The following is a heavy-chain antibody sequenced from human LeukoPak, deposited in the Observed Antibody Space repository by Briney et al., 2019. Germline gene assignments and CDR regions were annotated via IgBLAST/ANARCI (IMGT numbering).Heavy chain of an antibody. V-gene: IGHV4-59*01. CDR3: ARDIGDYSFDY. D-gene: IGHD4-17*01. CDR1: GGSISSYY. CDR2: IYYSGST. J-gene: IGHJ4*02. Sequence: PSETLSLTCTVSGGSISSYYWSWIRQPPGKGLEWIGYIYYSGSTNYNPSLKSRVTISVDTSKNQFSLKLSSVTAADTAVYYCARDIGDYSFDYWGQGTLVTVPS.